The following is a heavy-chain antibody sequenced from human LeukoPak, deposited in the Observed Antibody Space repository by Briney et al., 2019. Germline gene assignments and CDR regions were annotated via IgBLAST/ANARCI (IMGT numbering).Heavy chain of an antibody. D-gene: IGHD2-15*01. CDR1: GGTFSSYA. CDR2: IIPIFGTA. CDR3: ARVRLYCSGGSCYPDNWFDP. V-gene: IGHV1-69*05. J-gene: IGHJ5*02. Sequence: SVKVSCKASGGTFSSYAISWVRQAPGQGLEWMGGIIPIFGTANYAQKFQGRVTITTDESTSTAYMELSSPRSEDTAVYYCARVRLYCSGGSCYPDNWFDPWGQGTLVTVSS.